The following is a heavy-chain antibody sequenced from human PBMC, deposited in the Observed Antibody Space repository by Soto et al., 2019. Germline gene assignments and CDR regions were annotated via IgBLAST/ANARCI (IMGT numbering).Heavy chain of an antibody. V-gene: IGHV1-3*01. J-gene: IGHJ4*02. CDR2: INGGSGNT. Sequence: ASVKVSCKSSGFTFTSYAIHWLRQAPGQRPQWMGWINGGSGNTKYSQDFQGRVTFTRDTFATTAYLELSSLRSEDTAVYYCARVPPWGNQEGDYYIQHYDSWGQGTPVTVSS. CDR1: GFTFTSYA. D-gene: IGHD3-16*01. CDR3: ARVPPWGNQEGDYYIQHYDS.